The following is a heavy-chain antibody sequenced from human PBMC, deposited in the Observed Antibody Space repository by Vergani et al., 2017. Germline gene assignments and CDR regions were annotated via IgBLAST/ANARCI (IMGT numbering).Heavy chain of an antibody. CDR3: AKHYYDSSGYSRYYYYYGMDV. D-gene: IGHD3-22*01. V-gene: IGHV3-23*01. J-gene: IGHJ6*02. CDR1: GGSISSGGYY. CDR2: ISGSGGST. Sequence: VQLQESGPGLVKPSQTLSLTCTVSGGSISSGGYYWSWIRQHPGKGLEWVSAISGSGGSTYYADSVKGRFTISRDNSKNTLYLQMNSLRAEDTAVYSCAKHYYDSSGYSRYYYYYGMDVWGQGTTVTVSS.